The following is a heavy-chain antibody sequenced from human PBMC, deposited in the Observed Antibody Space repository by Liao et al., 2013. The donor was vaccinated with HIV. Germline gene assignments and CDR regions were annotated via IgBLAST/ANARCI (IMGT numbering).Heavy chain of an antibody. Sequence: QVQLQESGPGLVKPSETLSLTCTVTGGSISSYYWSWIRQPPGKGLEWIGYIYYSGSTNYNPSLKGRVTISIDTSKNQFSLKLSSVTAADTAVYYCARDAYFDWDNWFDPWGQGTLVTVSS. CDR2: IYYSGST. CDR1: GGSISSYY. V-gene: IGHV4-59*12. J-gene: IGHJ5*02. CDR3: ARDAYFDWDNWFDP. D-gene: IGHD3-9*01.